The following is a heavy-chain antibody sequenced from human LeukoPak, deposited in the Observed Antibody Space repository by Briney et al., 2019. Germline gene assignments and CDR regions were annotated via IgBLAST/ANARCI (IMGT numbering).Heavy chain of an antibody. Sequence: GGSLRLSRAASGFTFSSYAMSWVRRAPGKGLEWVSAISGSGGSTYYADSVKGRFTISRDNSKNTLYLQMNSLRAEDTAVYYCAKVHTVTTYHFDYWGQGTLVTVSS. V-gene: IGHV3-23*01. CDR3: AKVHTVTTYHFDY. CDR1: GFTFSSYA. CDR2: ISGSGGST. J-gene: IGHJ4*02. D-gene: IGHD4-11*01.